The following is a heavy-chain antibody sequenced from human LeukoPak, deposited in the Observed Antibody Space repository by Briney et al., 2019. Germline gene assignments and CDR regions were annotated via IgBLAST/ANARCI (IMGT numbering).Heavy chain of an antibody. CDR2: ISHEGSIQ. Sequence: GGSLRLSCAASGFTFSTLTMYCVRQPPGKGLEWVAVISHEGSIQYYADSVRGRFTISRDNSKKTVSLQMNSLRGEDTAVYFCVGDLIPGPPDYFDYWGQGTLVTVSS. J-gene: IGHJ4*02. D-gene: IGHD1-14*01. CDR3: VGDLIPGPPDYFDY. CDR1: GFTFSTLT. V-gene: IGHV3-30-3*01.